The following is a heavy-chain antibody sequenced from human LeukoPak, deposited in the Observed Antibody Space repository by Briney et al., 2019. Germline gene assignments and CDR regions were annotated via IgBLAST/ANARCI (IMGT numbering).Heavy chain of an antibody. CDR3: VRDPSYGSSWYYYMDV. Sequence: GGSLRLSCAASGFTFSSYSMNWVRQAPGKGLEWVSSISSSSSYIYYADSVKGRFTISRDNAKNSLYLQMDSLRVEDTAVYYCVRDPSYGSSWYYYMDVWGKGTTVTVSS. D-gene: IGHD6-13*01. J-gene: IGHJ6*03. CDR1: GFTFSSYS. CDR2: ISSSSSYI. V-gene: IGHV3-21*01.